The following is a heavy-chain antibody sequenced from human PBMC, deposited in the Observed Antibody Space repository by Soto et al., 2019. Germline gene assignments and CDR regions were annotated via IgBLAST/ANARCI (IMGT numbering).Heavy chain of an antibody. J-gene: IGHJ3*02. CDR3: ARVKPPRYCSGGSCYSYAFDI. D-gene: IGHD2-15*01. Sequence: SETLSLTCTVSGGSISSYYWSWIRQPPGKGLEWIGYIYYSGSTNYNPSLKSRVTISVDASKNQFSLKLSSVTAADTAVYYCARVKPPRYCSGGSCYSYAFDIWGQGTMVTVSS. CDR2: IYYSGST. V-gene: IGHV4-59*08. CDR1: GGSISSYY.